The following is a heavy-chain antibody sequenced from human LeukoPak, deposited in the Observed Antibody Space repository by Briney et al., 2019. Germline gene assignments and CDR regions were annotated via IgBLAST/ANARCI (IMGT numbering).Heavy chain of an antibody. Sequence: GGSLRLSCAASGFTFITYWMHWVRQAPGKGLVWVSRINSDGASTTYADSVKGRFTISRDNAKNTLYLQMNSLRADDTAMYCCARDTGYSNYDYWGQGTLVTVSS. D-gene: IGHD4-4*01. J-gene: IGHJ4*02. CDR1: GFTFITYW. CDR3: ARDTGYSNYDY. V-gene: IGHV3-74*01. CDR2: INSDGAST.